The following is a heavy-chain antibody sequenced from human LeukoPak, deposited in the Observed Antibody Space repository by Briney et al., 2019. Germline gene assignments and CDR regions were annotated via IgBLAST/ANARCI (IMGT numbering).Heavy chain of an antibody. D-gene: IGHD5-12*01. V-gene: IGHV3-21*01. J-gene: IGHJ3*02. Sequence: PGGSLRLSCAASGFTFNSHWMTWVRQAPGKGLEWVSSISSSSSYIYYADSVKGRFTISRDNAKNSLYLQMNSLRAEDTAVYYCARARPDIVAIFAAFDIWGQGTMVTVSS. CDR2: ISSSSSYI. CDR1: GFTFNSHW. CDR3: ARARPDIVAIFAAFDI.